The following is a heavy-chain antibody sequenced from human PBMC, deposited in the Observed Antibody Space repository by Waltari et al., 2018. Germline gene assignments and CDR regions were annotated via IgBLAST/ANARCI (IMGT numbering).Heavy chain of an antibody. Sequence: QVQVQESGPGLVKPSETLSLTCTVSGGSMRGYYWSWIRQAPGKGREWIGYIYYSGGTNYRPSLKSRVTISVDTSKNQVSLRLSSVTAADAAVYYCARRDGGAGAFDIWGQGTTVTVSS. CDR3: ARRDGGAGAFDI. D-gene: IGHD4-17*01. CDR2: IYYSGGT. CDR1: GGSMRGYY. V-gene: IGHV4-59*12. J-gene: IGHJ3*02.